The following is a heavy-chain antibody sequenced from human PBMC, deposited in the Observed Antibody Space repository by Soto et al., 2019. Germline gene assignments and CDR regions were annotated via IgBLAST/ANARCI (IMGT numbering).Heavy chain of an antibody. Sequence: EVQLVESGGGLVQPGGSTRLSCATSGFPVSDHHMDWVRQAPGKGLEWVGRSRNKANDYTTEYAVSVKGRFSISRDDSNNSMYLQMTSLKAADTSSYYCGRVGGNRGACGPFYIWGPGTMVTVSS. CDR1: GFPVSDHH. J-gene: IGHJ3*02. CDR2: SRNKANDYTT. D-gene: IGHD2-21*01. V-gene: IGHV3-72*01. CDR3: GRVGGNRGACGPFYI.